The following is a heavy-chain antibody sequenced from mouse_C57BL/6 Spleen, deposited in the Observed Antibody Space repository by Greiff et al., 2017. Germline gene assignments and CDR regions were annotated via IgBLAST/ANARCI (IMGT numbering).Heavy chain of an antibody. CDR1: GYTFTDYY. V-gene: IGHV1-26*01. CDR2: INPNNGGT. CDR3: ARPIYDGYYPFY. J-gene: IGHJ3*01. D-gene: IGHD2-3*01. Sequence: EVQLQQSGPELVKPGASVKISCKASGYTFTDYYMNWVKQSHGKSLEWIGDINPNNGGTSYNQKFKGKATLTVDKSSSTAYMELRSLTSEDSAVYYCARPIYDGYYPFYWGQGTLVTVSA.